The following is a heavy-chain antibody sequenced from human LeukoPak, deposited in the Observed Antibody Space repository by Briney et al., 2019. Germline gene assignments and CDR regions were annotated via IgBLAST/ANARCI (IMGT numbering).Heavy chain of an antibody. Sequence: SETLSLTCTVSGYSISSGYYWGWIRQPPGKGLEWLGSIYHSGSTYYNPSLKSRVTFSVDTSKNQFSLRLSSVTAADTALYYCARLKWDLSSRFDPWGQGTLVTVSS. CDR1: GYSISSGYY. CDR3: ARLKWDLSSRFDP. D-gene: IGHD1-26*01. V-gene: IGHV4-38-2*02. CDR2: IYHSGST. J-gene: IGHJ5*02.